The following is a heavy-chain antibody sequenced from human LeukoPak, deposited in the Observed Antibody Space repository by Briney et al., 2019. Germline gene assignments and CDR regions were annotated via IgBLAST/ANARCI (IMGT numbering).Heavy chain of an antibody. CDR2: INHSGST. V-gene: IGHV4-34*01. D-gene: IGHD2-2*01. CDR3: ARERREQLLPPYTRSVTYFDY. Sequence: SETLSLTCAVYGGSFSGYYWSWIRQPPGKGLEWIGKINHSGSTNYNPSLKSRVTISVDTSKIQFSLKLSSVTAADTAVYYCARERREQLLPPYTRSVTYFDYWGQGTLVTVSS. CDR1: GGSFSGYY. J-gene: IGHJ4*02.